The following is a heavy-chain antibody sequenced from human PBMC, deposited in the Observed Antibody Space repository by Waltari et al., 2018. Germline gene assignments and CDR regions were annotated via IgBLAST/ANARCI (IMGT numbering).Heavy chain of an antibody. CDR1: GFTFRSYS. CDR3: ARDTVAGGDY. Sequence: EVQLVESGGGLVKPGGSLRLSCAASGFTFRSYSMNWVRQAPGKGLEWVSSISSSSSYIYYADSVKGRFTISRDNAKNSLYLQMNSLRAEDTAVYYCARDTVAGGDYWGQGTLVTVSS. CDR2: ISSSSSYI. D-gene: IGHD6-19*01. V-gene: IGHV3-21*01. J-gene: IGHJ4*02.